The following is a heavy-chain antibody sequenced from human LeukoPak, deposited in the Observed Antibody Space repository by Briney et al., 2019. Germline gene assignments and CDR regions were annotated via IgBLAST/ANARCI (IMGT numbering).Heavy chain of an antibody. V-gene: IGHV3-49*04. D-gene: IGHD2-2*02. J-gene: IGHJ6*03. CDR2: IRSKAYGGTT. CDR1: GFTFGDYA. CDR3: TSSGYCSSTSCYSGALDYYYYMDV. Sequence: PGGSLRLSCTASGFTFGDYAMGWVRQAPGKGLEWVGFIRSKAYGGTTEYAASVKGRFTISRDDSKSIAYLQMNSLKTEDTAVYYCTSSGYCSSTSCYSGALDYYYYMDVWGKGTTVTISS.